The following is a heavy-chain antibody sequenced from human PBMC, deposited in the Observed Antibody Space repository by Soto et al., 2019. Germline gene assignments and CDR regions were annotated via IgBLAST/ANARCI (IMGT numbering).Heavy chain of an antibody. CDR1: GFTFGGYG. D-gene: IGHD6-19*01. V-gene: IGHV3-33*01. Sequence: PGGSLRLSCGTSGFTFGGYGMHWVRQAPGKGLEWVAVIWYDGSNKYYADSVKGRYTISRDDSKNTVYLQMNSLGAEDTAVYYCTRDPLIAVAAYDAFDIWGQGTSVTVSS. CDR2: IWYDGSNK. CDR3: TRDPLIAVAAYDAFDI. J-gene: IGHJ3*02.